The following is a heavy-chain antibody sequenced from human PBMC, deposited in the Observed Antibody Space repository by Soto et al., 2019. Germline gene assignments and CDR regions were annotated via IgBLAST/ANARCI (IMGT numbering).Heavy chain of an antibody. CDR3: ARDLGELDIVATILNYYGRDV. CDR2: ISPNSGGT. Sequence: ASVKVSCKASGYTFTGYYMHWVRQAPGQGLEWMGWISPNSGGTNYAQKFQGWVTMTRDTSISTAYMELSRLRSDDTAVYYCARDLGELDIVATILNYYGRDVWGKGPKFTVSS. J-gene: IGHJ6*04. CDR1: GYTFTGYY. D-gene: IGHD5-12*01. V-gene: IGHV1-2*04.